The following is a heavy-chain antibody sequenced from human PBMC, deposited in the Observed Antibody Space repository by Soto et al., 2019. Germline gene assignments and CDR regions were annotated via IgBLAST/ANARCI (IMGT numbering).Heavy chain of an antibody. J-gene: IGHJ3*02. D-gene: IGHD3-10*01. CDR2: INPNSGGT. CDR1: GYTFTGYY. CDR3: ARAAGEITMVRGSNAFDI. Sequence: ASVKVSCKASGYTFTGYYMHWVRQAPGQGLEWMGWINPNSGGTNYAQKFQGWVTMTRDTSISTAYLELSRLRSDDTAVYYCARAAGEITMVRGSNAFDIWGQGTMVTVSS. V-gene: IGHV1-2*04.